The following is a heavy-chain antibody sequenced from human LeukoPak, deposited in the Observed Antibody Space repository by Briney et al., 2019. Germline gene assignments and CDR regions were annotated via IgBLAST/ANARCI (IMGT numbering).Heavy chain of an antibody. CDR3: ARAGSGSNYYYYGMDV. CDR1: GYTFTSYG. J-gene: IGHJ6*02. V-gene: IGHV1-18*01. Sequence: ASVKVSCKASGYTFTSYGISWVRQAPGQGLEWMGWISAYNGNANYAQKLQGRVTMTTDTSTSTAYMELRSLRSDDTAVYYCARAGSGSNYYYYGMDVWGQGTTVTVSS. D-gene: IGHD3-10*01. CDR2: ISAYNGNA.